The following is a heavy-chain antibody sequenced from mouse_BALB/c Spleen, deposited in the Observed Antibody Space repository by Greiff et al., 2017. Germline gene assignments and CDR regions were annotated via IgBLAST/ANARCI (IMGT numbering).Heavy chain of an antibody. V-gene: IGHV1-14*01. D-gene: IGHD4-1*01. J-gene: IGHJ4*01. CDR2: INPYNDGT. CDR1: GYTFTSYV. CDR3: ARKGTDYAMDY. Sequence: LQESGPELVKPGASVKMSCKASGYTFTSYVMHWVKQKPGQGLEWIGYINPYNDGTKYNEKFKGKATLTSDKSSSTAYMELSSLTSEDSAVYYCARKGTDYAMDYWGQGTSVTVSS.